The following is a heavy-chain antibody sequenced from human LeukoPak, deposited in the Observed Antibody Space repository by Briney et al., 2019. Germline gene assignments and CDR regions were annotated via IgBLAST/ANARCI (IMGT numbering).Heavy chain of an antibody. CDR2: INSDGSST. CDR1: GFTFSSYW. Sequence: GRSLRLSCAASGFTFSSYWMHWVRQAPGKGLVWVSRINSDGSSTTYADSVKGRFTISRDNAKNTLYLHMNGLRADDTAVYYCVYGGNSTCFDIWGQGTMVTVSS. V-gene: IGHV3-74*01. CDR3: VYGGNSTCFDI. D-gene: IGHD4-23*01. J-gene: IGHJ3*02.